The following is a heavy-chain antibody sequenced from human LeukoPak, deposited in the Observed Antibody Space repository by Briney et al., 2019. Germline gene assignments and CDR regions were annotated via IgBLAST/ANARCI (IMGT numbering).Heavy chain of an antibody. CDR1: GGTLSSYT. CDR3: ARSSVVTAMVHLDY. D-gene: IGHD2-21*02. J-gene: IGHJ4*02. CDR2: IIPIFGTA. V-gene: IGHV1-69*06. Sequence: SVKVSCKASGGTLSSYTVSWVRQAPGQGLEWMGGIIPIFGTANYAQKFQGRVTITADKSTSTAYMELSSLRSEDTAVYYCARSSVVTAMVHLDYWGQGTLVTVSS.